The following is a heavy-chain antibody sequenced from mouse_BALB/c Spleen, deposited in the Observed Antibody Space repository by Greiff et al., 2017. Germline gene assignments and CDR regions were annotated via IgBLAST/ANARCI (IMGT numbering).Heavy chain of an antibody. CDR3: ARGGYYYAMDY. J-gene: IGHJ4*01. Sequence: VKVVESGAELMKPGASVKISCKATGYTFSSYWIEWVKQRPGHGLEWIGEILPGSGSTNYNEKFKGKATFTADTSSNTAYMQLSSLTSEDSAVYYCARGGYYYAMDYWGQGTSVTVSS. CDR1: GYTFSSYW. V-gene: IGHV1-9*01. CDR2: ILPGSGST.